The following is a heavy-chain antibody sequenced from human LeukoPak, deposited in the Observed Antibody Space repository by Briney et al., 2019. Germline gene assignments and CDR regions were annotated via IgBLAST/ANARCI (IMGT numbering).Heavy chain of an antibody. CDR1: GGSISSYY. Sequence: SETLSLTCTVSGGSISSYYWSWIRQPPGKGLEWVGSIFYSGDTYYNPSLKSRVTISVDTSKNQFSLKLSSVTAADTAVYYCARHHLYSSFPWYMDVWGKGTTVTVSS. D-gene: IGHD6-6*01. J-gene: IGHJ6*03. V-gene: IGHV4-59*05. CDR3: ARHHLYSSFPWYMDV. CDR2: IFYSGDT.